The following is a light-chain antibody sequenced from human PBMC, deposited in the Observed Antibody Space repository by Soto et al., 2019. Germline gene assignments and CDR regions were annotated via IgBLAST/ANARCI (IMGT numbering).Light chain of an antibody. CDR2: AAS. CDR3: QQTYSPPWT. V-gene: IGKV1-39*01. J-gene: IGKJ1*01. Sequence: IQMTQSPSSLSASVGDRVTITCRASQSISSDLNWYQQKPGKAPKLLIYAASSLQSGVPSRFSGSGSGTEFTLTISSLQSEDFALYYCQQTYSPPWTFGQGTKVDIK. CDR1: QSISSD.